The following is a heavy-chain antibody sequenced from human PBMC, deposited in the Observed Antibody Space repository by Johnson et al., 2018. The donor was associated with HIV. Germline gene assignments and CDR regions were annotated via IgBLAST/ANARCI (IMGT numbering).Heavy chain of an antibody. D-gene: IGHD3-22*01. J-gene: IGHJ3*02. V-gene: IGHV3-11*01. CDR1: GFTFSDYY. Sequence: QVQLVESGGGLVKPGGSLRLSCAASGFTFSDYYMSWIRQAPGKGLEWVSYISISGTTIYYADSVKGRFAISRDNARNSMYLQMNSLRVEDTALYYCARVRTGDSSGYHDAFDIWGQGTMVIVSS. CDR2: ISISGTTI. CDR3: ARVRTGDSSGYHDAFDI.